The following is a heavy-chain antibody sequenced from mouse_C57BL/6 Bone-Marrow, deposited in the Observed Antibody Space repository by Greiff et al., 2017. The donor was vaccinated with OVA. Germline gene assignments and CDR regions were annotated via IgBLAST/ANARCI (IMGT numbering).Heavy chain of an antibody. D-gene: IGHD4-1*01. CDR3: TTGTETWYFDV. V-gene: IGHV6-3*01. CDR1: GFTFSNYW. CDR2: IRLKSDNYAT. Sequence: DVKVEESGGGLVQPGGSMKLSCVASGFTFSNYWMNWVRQSPEKGLEWVAQIRLKSDNYATHYAESVKGRFTISRDDSKSSVYLQMNNLRAEDTGIYYCTTGTETWYFDVWGTGTTVTVSS. J-gene: IGHJ1*03.